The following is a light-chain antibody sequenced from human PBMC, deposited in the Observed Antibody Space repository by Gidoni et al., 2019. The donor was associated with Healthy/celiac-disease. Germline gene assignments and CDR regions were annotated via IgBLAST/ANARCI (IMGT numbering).Light chain of an antibody. CDR2: DVS. V-gene: IGLV2-14*01. Sequence: QSALTQPASVSGSPGKSITISCTGTSSDVGGYNYVSWYQQHPGKAPKLMIDDVSNRPSGVSNRFSGSKSGNTASLTISGLQAEDEADYYCSSYTSSSTLGVFGGGTKLTVL. J-gene: IGLJ3*02. CDR3: SSYTSSSTLGV. CDR1: SSDVGGYNY.